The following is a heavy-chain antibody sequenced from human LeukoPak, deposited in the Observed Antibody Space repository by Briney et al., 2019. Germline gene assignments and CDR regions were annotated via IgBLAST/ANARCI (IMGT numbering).Heavy chain of an antibody. CDR2: INHSGST. J-gene: IGHJ4*02. V-gene: IGHV4-34*01. CDR1: GGSFSGYY. D-gene: IGHD5-18*01. CDR3: ASRQLWPRRDDH. Sequence: KPSETLSLTCAVYGGSFSGYYWSWIRQPPGKGLEWIGEINHSGSTNYNPSLKSRVTISVDTSKNQFSLKLSSVTAADTAVYYCASRQLWPRRDDHWGQGTLVTVSS.